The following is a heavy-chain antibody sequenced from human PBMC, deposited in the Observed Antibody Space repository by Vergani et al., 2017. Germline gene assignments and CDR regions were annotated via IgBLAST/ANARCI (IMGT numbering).Heavy chain of an antibody. CDR3: ARIVGTYYYGSGSYLLGAFDI. V-gene: IGHV1-69*12. CDR1: GGPFSSYA. J-gene: IGHJ3*02. D-gene: IGHD3-10*01. CDR2: IIPIFGTA. Sequence: QVQLVQSGAEVKKPGSSVKVSCKASGGPFSSYAISWVRQAPGQGLEWMGGIIPIFGTANYAQKFQGRVTITADESTSTAYMELSSLRSEDTAVYYCARIVGTYYYGSGSYLLGAFDIWGQGTMVTVSS.